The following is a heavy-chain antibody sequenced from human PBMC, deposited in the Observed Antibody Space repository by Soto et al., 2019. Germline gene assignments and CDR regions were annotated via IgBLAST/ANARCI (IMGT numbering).Heavy chain of an antibody. CDR3: GRLPWADYGGSFDP. J-gene: IGHJ5*02. Sequence: SETLSLTCTVSGGSISSYYWSWIRQPPGKGLEWIGYIYYSGSTNYNPSLKSRVTISVDTSKNQFSLKLSSVTAADTAVYYCGRLPWADYGGSFDPWGQGTLVT. D-gene: IGHD4-17*01. V-gene: IGHV4-59*01. CDR2: IYYSGST. CDR1: GGSISSYY.